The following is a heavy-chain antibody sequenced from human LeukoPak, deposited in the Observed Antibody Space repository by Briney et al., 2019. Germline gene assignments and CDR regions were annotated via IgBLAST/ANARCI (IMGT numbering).Heavy chain of an antibody. D-gene: IGHD1-26*01. CDR3: AREFVGSSEIDP. CDR1: GGSISSYY. Sequence: SSETLSLTCTLSGGSISSYYWSWIRQPAGKGLEWIGRIYASGSTNYDPSLKSRVTMSVDTSKNQFSLKLSSVTAADTAVYYCAREFVGSSEIDPWGQGTLVTVFS. V-gene: IGHV4-4*07. CDR2: IYASGST. J-gene: IGHJ5*02.